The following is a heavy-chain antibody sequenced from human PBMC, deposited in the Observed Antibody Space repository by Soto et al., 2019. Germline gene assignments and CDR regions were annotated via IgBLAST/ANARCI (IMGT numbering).Heavy chain of an antibody. J-gene: IGHJ5*02. CDR1: GGSFSGYY. D-gene: IGHD2-15*01. CDR2: INHSGST. Sequence: QVQLQQWGAGLLKPSETLSLTCVVYGGSFSGYYWSWIRQPPGKGLEWIGAINHSGSTNYNPSLKSRVTISVDTSKNQFSLKLSSVTAADTAVYYCARGFRFCSGGSCYSGWFDPWGQGTLVTVSS. V-gene: IGHV4-34*01. CDR3: ARGFRFCSGGSCYSGWFDP.